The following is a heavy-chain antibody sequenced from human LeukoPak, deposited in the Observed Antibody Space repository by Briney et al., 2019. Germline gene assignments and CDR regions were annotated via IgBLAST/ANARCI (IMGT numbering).Heavy chain of an antibody. CDR3: ARLPGSGHATNFDY. J-gene: IGHJ4*02. CDR2: IFPGDSDT. CDR1: GYIFTSYW. D-gene: IGHD5-12*01. V-gene: IGHV5-51*01. Sequence: HGESLKIYCKVSGYIFTSYWIAWVRQMPGKGLEWMGIIFPGDSDTRYSPSFQGQVTISADKSISTAYLQWSSLKASDTATYYCARLPGSGHATNFDYWGQGTLVTVSS.